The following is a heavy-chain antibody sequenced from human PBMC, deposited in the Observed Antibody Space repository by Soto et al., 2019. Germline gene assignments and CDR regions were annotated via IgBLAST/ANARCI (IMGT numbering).Heavy chain of an antibody. CDR2: MNPNSGNT. CDR1: GYTFTSYD. CDR3: ARVPGRSGYYAD. D-gene: IGHD3-3*01. V-gene: IGHV1-8*02. J-gene: IGHJ4*02. Sequence: QVQLVQSGAEVKKPGASVKVSCKASGYTFTSYDINWVRQATGQGLEWMGWMNPNSGNTDYAQKFQGRVTMTRSTSISTAYMELSSLRSEDTAVYYCARVPGRSGYYADWGQGTLVTVSS.